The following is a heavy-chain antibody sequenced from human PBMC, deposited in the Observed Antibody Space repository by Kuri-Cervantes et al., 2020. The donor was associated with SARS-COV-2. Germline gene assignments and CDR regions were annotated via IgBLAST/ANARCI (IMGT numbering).Heavy chain of an antibody. J-gene: IGHJ4*02. CDR1: GGTFSSHA. V-gene: IGHV1-69*13. Sequence: SVKVSCKSSGGTFSSHAICWVRQAPGQGLEWMGGILTILDAANYAQKFQGRVTITADESTSTAYMELSSLRSEDTSVYYCAREWTDPIEMTTPTHFDYWGQGTLVTVSS. CDR3: AREWTDPIEMTTPTHFDY. CDR2: ILTILDAA. D-gene: IGHD5-24*01.